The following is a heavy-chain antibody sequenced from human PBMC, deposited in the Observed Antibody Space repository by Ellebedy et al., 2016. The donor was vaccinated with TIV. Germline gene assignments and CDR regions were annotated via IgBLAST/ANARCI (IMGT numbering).Heavy chain of an antibody. CDR1: GFIFSTRC. D-gene: IGHD3-10*01. CDR3: ATGRGEGGLPSFFDL. J-gene: IGHJ4*02. CDR2: ISSNPLYK. Sequence: GESLKISCSASGFIFSTRCLHWVRLAPGRGLEWVSSISSNPLYKTYRDSVKGRFTISRDNARGSLSLQMDSLRAEDTAVYYCATGRGEGGLPSFFDLWGQGTLVSVSP. V-gene: IGHV3-21*01.